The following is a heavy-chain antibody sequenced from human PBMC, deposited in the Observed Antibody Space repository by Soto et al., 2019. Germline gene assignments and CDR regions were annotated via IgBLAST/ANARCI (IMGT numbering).Heavy chain of an antibody. CDR3: ATPDYGGNPRKSFVY. V-gene: IGHV4-31*11. CDR1: GGSISSGGYY. Sequence: PSETLSLTCAVSGGSISSGGYYWSWIRQLPGRGLEWIGYIYYSGSTYYNPSLKSRVSISVDTSKNQFSLKLSSMTAADTAVYYCATPDYGGNPRKSFVYWGQGTLVTVSS. D-gene: IGHD4-17*01. J-gene: IGHJ4*02. CDR2: IYYSGST.